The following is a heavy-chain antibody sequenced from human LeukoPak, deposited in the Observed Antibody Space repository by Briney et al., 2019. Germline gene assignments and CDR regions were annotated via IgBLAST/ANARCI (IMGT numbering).Heavy chain of an antibody. D-gene: IGHD6-19*01. CDR3: ARDENKYSSGWYNYYYGMDV. V-gene: IGHV4-39*07. CDR2: IYYSGST. Sequence: SENLSLTCTVSGGSISSSSYYWGWIRQPPGKGLEWIGSIYYSGSTYYNPSLKSRVTISVDTSKNQFSLKLSSVTAADTAVYYCARDENKYSSGWYNYYYGMDVWGQGTTVTVPS. CDR1: GGSISSSSYY. J-gene: IGHJ6*02.